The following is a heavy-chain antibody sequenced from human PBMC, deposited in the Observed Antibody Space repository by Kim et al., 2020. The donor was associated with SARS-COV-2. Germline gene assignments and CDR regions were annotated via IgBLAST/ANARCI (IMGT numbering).Heavy chain of an antibody. CDR3: TTELLLWFGELFHY. Sequence: GGSLRLSCAASGFTFSNAWMSWVRQAPGKGLEWVGRIKSKTDGGTTDYAAPVKGRFTISRDDSKNTLYLQMNSLKTEDTAVYYCTTELLLWFGELFHYWGQGTLVTVSS. CDR2: IKSKTDGGTT. D-gene: IGHD3-10*01. J-gene: IGHJ4*02. V-gene: IGHV3-15*01. CDR1: GFTFSNAW.